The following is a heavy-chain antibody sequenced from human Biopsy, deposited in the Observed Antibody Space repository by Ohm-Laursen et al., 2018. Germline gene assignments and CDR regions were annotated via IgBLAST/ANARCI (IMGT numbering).Heavy chain of an antibody. J-gene: IGHJ3*01. V-gene: IGHV4-59*01. CDR1: SGSISSDY. D-gene: IGHD3-3*01. Sequence: SQTLSLTCIVSSGSISSDYWSWIRQSPGKGLEWIGYISNRGSTNYNPSLRGRVTISVDTSKNQFSLKLSSVTAADTAVFFCARLYRLDDYWNDDPPDAFDVWGQGTMVTVSS. CDR2: ISNRGST. CDR3: ARLYRLDDYWNDDPPDAFDV.